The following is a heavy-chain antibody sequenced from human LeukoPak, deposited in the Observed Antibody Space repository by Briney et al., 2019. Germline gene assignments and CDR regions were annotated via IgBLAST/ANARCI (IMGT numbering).Heavy chain of an antibody. D-gene: IGHD3-10*01. CDR2: ILYDGPNK. J-gene: IGHJ4*02. CDR1: GFTFSNYG. V-gene: IGHV3-30*18. CDR3: AKDGAPLRTYYGSGSSFEN. Sequence: AGGSLSLPCAAYGFTFSNYGMHGLRQAPGKLREWVAVILYDGPNKYYADSVKGRFTISRDNSKNTFYLQINTLRAEETAAYYCAKDGAPLRTYYGSGSSFENCGQGTLVTVPS.